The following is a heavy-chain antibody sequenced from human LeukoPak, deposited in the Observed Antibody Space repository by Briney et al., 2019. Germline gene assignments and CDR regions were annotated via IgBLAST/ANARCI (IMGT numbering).Heavy chain of an antibody. J-gene: IGHJ5*02. CDR1: GGSFSSYY. D-gene: IGHD5-12*01. CDR2: IYYSGST. V-gene: IGHV4-59*01. Sequence: SETLSLTCTGSGGSFSSYYWSWIRQPPGKGLEWIGYIYYSGSTNYNPSLKSRVTISLDTSKNQFSLKLSSVTAADTAVYYCVRAVGPVGGYDSPWGQGTLVTVSS. CDR3: VRAVGPVGGYDSP.